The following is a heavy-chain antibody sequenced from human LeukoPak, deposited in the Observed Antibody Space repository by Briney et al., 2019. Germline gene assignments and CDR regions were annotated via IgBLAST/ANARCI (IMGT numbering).Heavy chain of an antibody. CDR3: ATSSSWYLFDY. J-gene: IGHJ4*02. CDR2: IYSGGST. V-gene: IGHV3-66*01. D-gene: IGHD6-13*01. CDR1: GFTVSSNY. Sequence: GGSLRLSCAASGFTVSSNYMSWVRQAPGKGLEWVSVIYSGGSTYYADSVKGRFTISRDNSKNTLYLQMNCLRAEDTAVYYCATSSSWYLFDYWGQGTLVTVSS.